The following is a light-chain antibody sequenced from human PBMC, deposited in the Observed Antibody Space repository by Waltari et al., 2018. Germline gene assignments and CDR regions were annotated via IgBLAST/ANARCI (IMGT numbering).Light chain of an antibody. CDR3: QHYNKLPLT. CDR2: GAS. CDR1: QSVGSS. V-gene: IGKV3-15*01. Sequence: ELVMTQSPAILSVSPGEGATPSCRASQSVGSSLAWYTQNPGQAPRLLIFGASTRATGIAARFSGSGSGTEFTLSITSLQSEDSALYFCQHYNKLPLTFGGGTKVEIK. J-gene: IGKJ4*01.